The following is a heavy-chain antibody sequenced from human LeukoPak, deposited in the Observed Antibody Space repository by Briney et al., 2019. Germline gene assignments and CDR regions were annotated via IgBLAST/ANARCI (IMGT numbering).Heavy chain of an antibody. CDR3: ARKNSGSYYETLDY. CDR2: IKQDGSEK. D-gene: IGHD1-26*01. V-gene: IGHV3-7*05. CDR1: GFTFSSYW. Sequence: GGSLRLSCAASGFTFSSYWMSWVRQAPGKGLEWVANIKQDGSEKYYVDSVKGRFTISRDNAKNSLYLQMNSLRAEDTAVYYCARKNSGSYYETLDYWGQGTLVTVSS. J-gene: IGHJ4*02.